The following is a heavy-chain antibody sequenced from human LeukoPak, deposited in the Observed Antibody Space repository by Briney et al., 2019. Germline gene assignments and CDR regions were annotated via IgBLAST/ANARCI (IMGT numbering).Heavy chain of an antibody. V-gene: IGHV3-23*01. J-gene: IGHJ4*02. Sequence: GGSLRLSCAASGFTFSSYAMSWVRQAPGKGLEWVSAISGSGGSTYYADSVKGRFTISRDNSKNPLYLQMNSLRAEDTAVYYCAKLQLRSLFRTTVTPMYYWGQGTLVTVSS. CDR2: ISGSGGST. CDR3: AKLQLRSLFRTTVTPMYY. D-gene: IGHD4-17*01. CDR1: GFTFSSYA.